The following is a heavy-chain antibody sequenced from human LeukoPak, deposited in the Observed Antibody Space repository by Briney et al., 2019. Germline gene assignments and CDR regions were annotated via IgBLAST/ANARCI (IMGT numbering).Heavy chain of an antibody. CDR1: GFTFSSYG. D-gene: IGHD2-2*01. V-gene: IGHV3-23*01. J-gene: IGHJ5*02. CDR2: TSATGGRS. CDR3: AKPVVPVAKPSWFDP. Sequence: GRSLRLSCAASGFTFSSYGMHWVRQAPGKGLEWVAATSATGGRSYYEDSVKGRFNISKDESKNTVFLEMNSLRVEDTAVYYCAKPVVPVAKPSWFDPWGQGTLVTVSS.